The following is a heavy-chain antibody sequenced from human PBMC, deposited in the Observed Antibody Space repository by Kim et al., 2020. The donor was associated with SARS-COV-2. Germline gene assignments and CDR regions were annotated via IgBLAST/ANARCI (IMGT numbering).Heavy chain of an antibody. J-gene: IGHJ4*02. CDR2: GSDT. CDR3: VRGNSRDY. V-gene: IGHV3-48*03. Sequence: GSDTYSSPAMRGRFTISRDNTKNSLSVQMNSLRAEDTGVYYCVRGNSRDYWGQGTLVIVSS.